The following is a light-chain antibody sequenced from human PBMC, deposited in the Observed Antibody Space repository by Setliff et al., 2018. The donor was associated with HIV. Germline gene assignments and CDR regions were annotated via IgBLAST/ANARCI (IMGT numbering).Light chain of an antibody. Sequence: QSALAQPASVSGSPGQSITISCTGTSTDIGGYNFVSWYQQHPGKAPKVMIYGVNNRPSGVSYRFSGFKSGNTASLTISGLQAEDEADYYCSSYSSISTRMFGTGTKVT. V-gene: IGLV2-14*01. CDR2: GVN. J-gene: IGLJ1*01. CDR3: SSYSSISTRM. CDR1: STDIGGYNF.